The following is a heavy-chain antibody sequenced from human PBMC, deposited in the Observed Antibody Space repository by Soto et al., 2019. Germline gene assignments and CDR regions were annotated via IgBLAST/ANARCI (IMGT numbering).Heavy chain of an antibody. Sequence: QVQLVQSGAEVKRPGASVKVSCKASGFTLTTFYMHWVRQAPGQGLEWMGVISPSGDFTSYAQTFQGRVTVTRDSSTSTVYMEVNSLRSEDTAVYYCAREPPRSGQLDHWGQGILVTVSS. V-gene: IGHV1-46*01. CDR3: AREPPRSGQLDH. J-gene: IGHJ5*02. CDR1: GFTLTTFY. D-gene: IGHD6-19*01. CDR2: ISPSGDFT.